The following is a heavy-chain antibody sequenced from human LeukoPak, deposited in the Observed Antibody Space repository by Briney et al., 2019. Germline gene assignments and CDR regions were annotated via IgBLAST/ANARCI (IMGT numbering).Heavy chain of an antibody. D-gene: IGHD3/OR15-3a*01. V-gene: IGHV1-69*04. CDR1: GGPFNNYA. CDR2: IIPSLNRA. CDR3: ARRTDHVDDAFDV. Sequence: SVKVSCTSSGGPFNNYAINWVRQAPGQGLEWMGRIIPSLNRANYAQIRVTITADKSTATAYMELSGLRYEDTAVYYCARRTDHVDDAFDVWGQGTVLTVSS. J-gene: IGHJ3*01.